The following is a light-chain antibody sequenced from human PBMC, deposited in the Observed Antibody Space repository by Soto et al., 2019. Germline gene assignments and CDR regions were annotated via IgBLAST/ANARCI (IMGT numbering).Light chain of an antibody. CDR1: QSVSSY. CDR2: DAS. J-gene: IGKJ5*01. CDR3: QQRSNWPPRIT. Sequence: EIVLTQSPATLSLSPGERATLSCRASQSVSSYLAWYQQKPGQAPRLLIYDASNRATGIPARFSGSGSGTDFTRTISSLEPGDFAVYYCQQRSNWPPRITFGQGTRLEIK. V-gene: IGKV3-11*01.